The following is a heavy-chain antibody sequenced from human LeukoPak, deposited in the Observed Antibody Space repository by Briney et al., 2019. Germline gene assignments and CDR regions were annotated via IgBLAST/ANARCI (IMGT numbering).Heavy chain of an antibody. CDR1: GYTFTSYG. CDR3: ARDIAVVPAAPPPYYYYGMDV. Sequence: ASVTVSCKASGYTFTSYGISWVRQAPGQGLEWMGWISAYNGNTNYAQKLQGRVTMTTDTSTSTAYMELRSLRSDDTAVYYCARDIAVVPAAPPPYYYYGMDVWGRGTTVTVSS. CDR2: ISAYNGNT. D-gene: IGHD2-2*01. V-gene: IGHV1-18*04. J-gene: IGHJ6*04.